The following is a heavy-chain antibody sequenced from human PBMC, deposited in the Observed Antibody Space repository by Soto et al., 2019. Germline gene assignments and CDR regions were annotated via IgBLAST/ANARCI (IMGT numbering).Heavy chain of an antibody. D-gene: IGHD5-12*01. CDR3: SKDKASGYDFPFDY. CDR1: GFTFSSDA. V-gene: IGHV3-23*01. J-gene: IGHJ4*01. Sequence: EVQLLESGGGLVQPGGSLRLSCAASGFTFSSDAMSWVRQAPGKGLEWVSAISGSGGSTYYADSVKGRFTISRDNSKNGMEQEMNSLRAEGNVVYYWSKDKASGYDFPFDYWCHVALVTVSS. CDR2: ISGSGGST.